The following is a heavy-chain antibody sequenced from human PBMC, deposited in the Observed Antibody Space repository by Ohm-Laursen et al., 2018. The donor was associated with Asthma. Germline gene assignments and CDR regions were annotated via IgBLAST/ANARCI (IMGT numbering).Heavy chain of an antibody. V-gene: IGHV7-4-1*02. Sequence: PVKVSCKASGYTFTSYSMNWVRQAPGQGLEWLGLINTNTGSPTYAQGFTGQFVFSLDTSVSTAYLQISSLKAEDTAVYYCARDPQASNYYYGMDVWGQGTTVTVSS. J-gene: IGHJ6*02. D-gene: IGHD4-11*01. CDR2: INTNTGSP. CDR3: ARDPQASNYYYGMDV. CDR1: GYTFTSYS.